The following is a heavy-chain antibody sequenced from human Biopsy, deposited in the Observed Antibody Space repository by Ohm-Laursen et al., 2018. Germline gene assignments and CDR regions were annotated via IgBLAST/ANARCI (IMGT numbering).Heavy chain of an antibody. D-gene: IGHD6-19*01. V-gene: IGHV3-33*04. CDR3: ARGLSSGWYGYFDV. J-gene: IGHJ2*01. CDR1: RFIFGHYA. Sequence: SLRLSCAPSRFIFGHYAMHWVRQAPGKGLEWIPLIWYDGNNEDYVDSGKGRFTISRDNSKYTLYLQINTLTLEDTDFYYCARGLSSGWYGYFDVWGRGTLVTVSS. CDR2: IWYDGNNE.